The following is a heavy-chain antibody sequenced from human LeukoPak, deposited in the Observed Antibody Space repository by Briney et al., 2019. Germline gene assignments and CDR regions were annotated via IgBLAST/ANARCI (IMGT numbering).Heavy chain of an antibody. D-gene: IGHD4-23*01. CDR3: ARDHRDYGGNGFDY. CDR1: GFTVSSNY. CDR2: IYSGGST. J-gene: IGHJ4*02. Sequence: PGGSLRLSCAASGFTVSSNYMSWVRQAPGKGLEWVSVIYSGGSTYYADSVKGRFTISRDNSKNTLYLQMNSLRAEDTAVYYCARDHRDYGGNGFDYWGQGTLVTVSS. V-gene: IGHV3-66*02.